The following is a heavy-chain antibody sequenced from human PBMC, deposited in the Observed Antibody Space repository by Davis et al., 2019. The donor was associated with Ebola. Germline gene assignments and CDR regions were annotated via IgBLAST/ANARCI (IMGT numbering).Heavy chain of an antibody. V-gene: IGHV6-1*01. Sequence: MPSETLSLTCAISEDSVSSNSAAWNWIRQSPSRGLEWLGRTYYRSKWYNDYAVSVKSRITINPDTSKNQFSLQLNSVTPEDTAVYYCARGDFDWLRVGMDVWGQGTTVTVSS. CDR2: TYYRSKWYN. CDR3: ARGDFDWLRVGMDV. D-gene: IGHD3-9*01. CDR1: EDSVSSNSAA. J-gene: IGHJ6*02.